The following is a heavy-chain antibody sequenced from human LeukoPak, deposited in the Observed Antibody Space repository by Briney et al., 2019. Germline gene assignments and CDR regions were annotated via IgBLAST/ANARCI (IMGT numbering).Heavy chain of an antibody. CDR1: GFTFSSYS. Sequence: GGSLRLSCAASGFTFSSYSTNWVRQAPGKGLEWVSYISSSSSTIYYADSVKGRFTISRDNAKNSLYLQMNSLRAEDTAVYYCARDPDYYDSSGYASYFDYWGQGTLVTVSS. D-gene: IGHD3-22*01. CDR2: ISSSSSTI. J-gene: IGHJ4*02. CDR3: ARDPDYYDSSGYASYFDY. V-gene: IGHV3-48*04.